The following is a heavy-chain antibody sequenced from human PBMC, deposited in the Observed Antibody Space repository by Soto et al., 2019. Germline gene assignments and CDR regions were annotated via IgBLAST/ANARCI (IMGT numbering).Heavy chain of an antibody. Sequence: GESLKISCKGSGYSFTSYWIGWVRQMPGKGLEWMGIIYPGDSDTRYSPSLQGQVTISAAKSISTAYLQWISLKASDTAIYYCARHGGYYYDRSGAFEIWGQVTMVTVSS. J-gene: IGHJ3*02. CDR3: ARHGGYYYDRSGAFEI. D-gene: IGHD3-22*01. CDR2: IYPGDSDT. CDR1: GYSFTSYW. V-gene: IGHV5-51*01.